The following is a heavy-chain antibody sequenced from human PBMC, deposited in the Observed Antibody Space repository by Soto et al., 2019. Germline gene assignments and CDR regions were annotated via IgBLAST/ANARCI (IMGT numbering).Heavy chain of an antibody. CDR3: ARRGVGTRNDAFDI. D-gene: IGHD3-10*01. CDR2: IYPGDSET. CDR1: GYTFTSHW. J-gene: IGHJ3*02. V-gene: IGHV5-51*01. Sequence: GESLKISCKGSGYTFTSHWIGWVRQMPGKGLEWMGIIYPGDSETRYSPSFQGQVTISGDKSIITAYLQWTSLKASDTAMYYCARRGVGTRNDAFDIWGQGTMVTVSS.